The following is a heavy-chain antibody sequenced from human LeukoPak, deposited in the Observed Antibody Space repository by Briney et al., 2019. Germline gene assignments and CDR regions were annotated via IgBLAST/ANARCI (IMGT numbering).Heavy chain of an antibody. CDR1: GGTFSSYA. CDR2: IIPIFGTA. V-gene: IGHV1-69*06. Sequence: ASVKVSCKASGGTFSSYAISWVRRAPGQGLEWMGGIIPIFGTANYAQKFQGRVTITADKSTSTAYMELSSLRSEDTAVYYCARATPLMITFGGVIVSGTSYYYYGMDVWGKGTTVTVSS. J-gene: IGHJ6*04. CDR3: ARATPLMITFGGVIVSGTSYYYYGMDV. D-gene: IGHD3-16*02.